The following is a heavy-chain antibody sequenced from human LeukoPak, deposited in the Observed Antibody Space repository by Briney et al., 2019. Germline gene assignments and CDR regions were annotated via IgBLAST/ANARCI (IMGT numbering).Heavy chain of an antibody. D-gene: IGHD4-23*01. CDR3: ARRGNTGRSFDY. CDR2: IYYGGNT. CDR1: GDSISSDSYY. Sequence: SETLSLTCTASGDSISSDSYYWDWIRQPPGRGLEWIGDIYYGGNTYYNPSLTSRVTISVDTSKNQFSLRLSSVTAADTAVYYCARRGNTGRSFDYWGQGTLVTVSS. J-gene: IGHJ4*02. V-gene: IGHV4-39*01.